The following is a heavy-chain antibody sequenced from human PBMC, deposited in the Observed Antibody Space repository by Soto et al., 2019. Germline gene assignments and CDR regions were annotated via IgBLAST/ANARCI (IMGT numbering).Heavy chain of an antibody. Sequence: QVQLQESGPGLVKPSQTLSLTCTVSGGSISSGGYYWSWIRQHPGKGLEWIGYLYYSGSTYYNPSLKSRVTIAVDTSKNQFSLKLSSVTAADTAVYYCAREGPTVTMGWFDPWGQGTLVTVSS. CDR2: LYYSGST. V-gene: IGHV4-31*03. D-gene: IGHD4-17*01. J-gene: IGHJ5*02. CDR3: AREGPTVTMGWFDP. CDR1: GGSISSGGYY.